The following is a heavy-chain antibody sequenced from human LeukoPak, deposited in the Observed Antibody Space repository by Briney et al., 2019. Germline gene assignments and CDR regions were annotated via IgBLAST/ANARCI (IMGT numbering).Heavy chain of an antibody. CDR1: GFTFSTYS. CDR2: IWYDGSNK. D-gene: IGHD3-10*01. Sequence: PGGSLRLSCAASGFTFSTYSMNWVRQAPGKGLEWVAVIWYDGSNKYYADSVKGRFTISRDNSKNTLYLQMNSLRAEDTAVYYCARSLERDYHGSNYYMNNWFDPWGQGTLVTVSS. J-gene: IGHJ5*02. V-gene: IGHV3-33*08. CDR3: ARSLERDYHGSNYYMNNWFDP.